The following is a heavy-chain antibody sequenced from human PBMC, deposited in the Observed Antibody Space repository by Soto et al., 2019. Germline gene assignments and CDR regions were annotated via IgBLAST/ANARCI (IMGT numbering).Heavy chain of an antibody. CDR3: APDPIYYKDGGGYSPLGY. Sequence: QVQLVQSGPEVKKPGASVKVSCKASGYTFTTYGFSWVRQAPGQGLECVGWISASNGNTHYSEKFQGRVTMTTDTSTKTPYGELGSLKSGDGAVYSGAPDPIYYKDGGGYSPLGYGAQGPLVPVS. CDR1: GYTFTTYG. J-gene: IGHJ4*02. V-gene: IGHV1-18*04. CDR2: ISASNGNT. D-gene: IGHD3-22*01.